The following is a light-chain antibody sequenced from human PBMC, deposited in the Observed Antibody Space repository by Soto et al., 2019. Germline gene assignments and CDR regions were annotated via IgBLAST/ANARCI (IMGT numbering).Light chain of an antibody. J-gene: IGLJ3*02. CDR2: EVS. CDR3: SSYTTCATRV. CDR1: SSDVGGYNY. Sequence: QSALPQPASVSGAPGQSIPISCTGTSSDVGGYNYVSWYQQHPGKAPKLMIYEVSNRPSGVSYRFSGSKSGKTASLTISGLQSEDEADYYCSSYTTCATRVFGGGTKLTVL. V-gene: IGLV2-14*01.